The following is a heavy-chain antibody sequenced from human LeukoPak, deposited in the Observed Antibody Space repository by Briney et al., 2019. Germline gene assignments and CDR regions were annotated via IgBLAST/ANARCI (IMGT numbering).Heavy chain of an antibody. Sequence: TPSETLSLTCTVSGASITSYYWSCIRQPPGKGLEWIGYIYYSGSTKYNPSLKSRVTISVDTSKTQFSLKLSSVTAADTAVYYWAGLGAAADAFHIWGQGTMVTVSS. CDR2: IYYSGST. CDR1: GASITSYY. J-gene: IGHJ3*02. D-gene: IGHD6-25*01. CDR3: AGLGAAADAFHI. V-gene: IGHV4-59*08.